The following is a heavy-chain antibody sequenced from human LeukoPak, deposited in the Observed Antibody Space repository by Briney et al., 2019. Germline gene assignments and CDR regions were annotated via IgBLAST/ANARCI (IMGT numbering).Heavy chain of an antibody. CDR2: INHSGGT. Sequence: PSETLSLTCAVYGGSFSGYYWSWIGQPPGKGLEWIGEINHSGGTNYNPSLKSRVTISVYTSKNQFSLKLNSVTAAATAMNYCASAMIGVPDDAFDIWGQGTMVTVSS. D-gene: IGHD3-22*01. J-gene: IGHJ3*02. V-gene: IGHV4-34*01. CDR1: GGSFSGYY. CDR3: ASAMIGVPDDAFDI.